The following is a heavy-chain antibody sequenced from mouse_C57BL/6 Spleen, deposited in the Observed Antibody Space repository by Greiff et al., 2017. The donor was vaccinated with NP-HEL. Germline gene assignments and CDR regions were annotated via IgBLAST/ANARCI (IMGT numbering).Heavy chain of an antibody. Sequence: VQLQQSGAELVRPGASVKLSCTASGFNIKDYYMHWVKQRPEQGLEWIGRFDPEDGDTEYAPKFQGKATMTADTSSNTAYLQLSSLTAEDTAVYYCTTYADYDVRGSWFAYWGQGTLVTVSA. CDR2: FDPEDGDT. J-gene: IGHJ3*01. CDR3: TTYADYDVRGSWFAY. V-gene: IGHV14-1*01. D-gene: IGHD2-4*01. CDR1: GFNIKDYY.